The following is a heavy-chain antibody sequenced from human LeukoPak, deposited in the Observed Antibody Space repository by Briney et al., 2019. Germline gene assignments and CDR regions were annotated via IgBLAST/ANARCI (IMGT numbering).Heavy chain of an antibody. V-gene: IGHV3-48*04. Sequence: GGSLRLSCAASGFTFNTYTMNWVRQAPGKGLEWVSYISSSGSTIYYADSVKGRFTISRDNAKNSLYLQMNSLRAEDTAVYYCASDFYDSSGYPTDYWGQGTLLTDSS. CDR2: ISSSGSTI. J-gene: IGHJ4*02. CDR3: ASDFYDSSGYPTDY. D-gene: IGHD3-22*01. CDR1: GFTFNTYT.